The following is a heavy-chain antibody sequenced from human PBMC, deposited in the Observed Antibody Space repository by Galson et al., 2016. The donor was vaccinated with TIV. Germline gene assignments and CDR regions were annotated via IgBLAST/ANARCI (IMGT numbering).Heavy chain of an antibody. J-gene: IGHJ6*03. CDR2: IYYSGST. Sequence: ETMSLTCTVSGGSISSYYWTWIRQPPGKGLAWIGYIYYSGSTDYNPSLKSRVTISMDRSKNQFSLKLNSVTAADTAVYFCARDISGYDPVDHFYYYMDVWGKGTAVTVSS. V-gene: IGHV4-59*01. CDR3: ARDISGYDPVDHFYYYMDV. CDR1: GGSISSYY. D-gene: IGHD5-12*01.